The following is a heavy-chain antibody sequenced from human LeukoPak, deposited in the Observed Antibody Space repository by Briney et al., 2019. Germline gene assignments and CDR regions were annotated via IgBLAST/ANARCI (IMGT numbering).Heavy chain of an antibody. CDR1: GFTFSSYE. Sequence: WGSLRLSCAASGFTFSSYEMNGVRQAPGKGLEWVSSISSSGSTIYNADSVKGRFTISRDNAKNSLYLQMNSLRAEDAAVYYCVRDHKGLSHAFDIWGQGTMVTVSS. J-gene: IGHJ3*02. CDR3: VRDHKGLSHAFDI. D-gene: IGHD3/OR15-3a*01. V-gene: IGHV3-48*03. CDR2: ISSSGSTI.